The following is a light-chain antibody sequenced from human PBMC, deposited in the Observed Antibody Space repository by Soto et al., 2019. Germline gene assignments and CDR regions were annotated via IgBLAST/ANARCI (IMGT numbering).Light chain of an antibody. CDR3: LQDNNYPLT. CDR2: AAS. Sequence: AIQMTQSPSSLSASVGERVTLTCRASQGIRNDLDWYQQKPGKAPKVLIYAASSLQSGVPSRFSGSGSGTDFTLTISSLQPEDFATYYCLQDNNYPLTFGGGTKVDI. V-gene: IGKV1-6*01. J-gene: IGKJ4*01. CDR1: QGIRND.